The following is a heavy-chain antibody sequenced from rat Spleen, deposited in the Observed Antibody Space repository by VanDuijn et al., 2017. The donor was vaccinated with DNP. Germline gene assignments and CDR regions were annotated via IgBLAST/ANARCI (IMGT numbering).Heavy chain of an antibody. V-gene: IGHV5-7*01. CDR3: ARHGRRVFDY. Sequence: EVQLVESGGGLVQPGRSLKVSCAASGFVFSDSTMAWVRQAPKKGLEWVASISASGGSTSYRDSVKGRFTISRDNAKSTLYLQMNSLRSEDMATYYCARHGRRVFDYWGQGVMVTVSS. CDR2: ISASGGST. D-gene: IGHD1-11*01. CDR1: GFVFSDST. J-gene: IGHJ2*01.